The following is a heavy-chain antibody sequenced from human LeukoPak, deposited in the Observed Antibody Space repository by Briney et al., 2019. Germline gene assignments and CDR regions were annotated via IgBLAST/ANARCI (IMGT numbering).Heavy chain of an antibody. D-gene: IGHD5-18*01. CDR2: IYNDGRT. J-gene: IGHJ4*02. Sequence: GGSLRLFCAPSGVIVNNKYMTWVRQAPGRGLEWVSLIYNDGRTYYADSVKGRCTISRDNSKNTLYLQMNSLRVEDTAIYYCARGYNYGTHFDSWGQGTVVTVSS. V-gene: IGHV3-53*01. CDR1: GVIVNNKY. CDR3: ARGYNYGTHFDS.